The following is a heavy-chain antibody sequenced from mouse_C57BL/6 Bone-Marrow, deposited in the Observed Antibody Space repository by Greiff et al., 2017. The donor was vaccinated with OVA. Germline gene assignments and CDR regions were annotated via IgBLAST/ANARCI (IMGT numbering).Heavy chain of an antibody. CDR2: IYPRSGNT. Sequence: QVQLKQSGAELARPGASVKLSCKASGSTFTSSGISWVKQRTGQGLEWIGEIYPRSGNTYYNEKFKGKATLTADKSSSTAYMELRSLTSERSAGYFCARQHRLTWYFDVWGTGTSVTVSS. D-gene: IGHD3-2*02. V-gene: IGHV1-81*01. J-gene: IGHJ1*03. CDR1: GSTFTSSG. CDR3: ARQHRLTWYFDV.